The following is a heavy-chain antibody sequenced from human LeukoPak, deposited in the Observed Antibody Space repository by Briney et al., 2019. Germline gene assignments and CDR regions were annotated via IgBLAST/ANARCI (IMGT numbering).Heavy chain of an antibody. J-gene: IGHJ6*03. CDR1: GFTFSDYY. D-gene: IGHD2-15*01. CDR2: ISSSGSTI. V-gene: IGHV3-11*04. Sequence: PGGSLRLSCAASGFTFSDYYMSWIRQAPGKGLEWVSYISSSGSTIYYADSVKGRFTISRDNAKNSLYLQMNSLRAEDTAVYYCARDALISGYDYCSGGSCYGGPTYYYYYMDVWGKGTTVTVSS. CDR3: ARDALISGYDYCSGGSCYGGPTYYYYYMDV.